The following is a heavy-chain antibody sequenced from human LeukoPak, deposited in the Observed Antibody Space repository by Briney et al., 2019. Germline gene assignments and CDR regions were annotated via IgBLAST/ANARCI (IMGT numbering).Heavy chain of an antibody. V-gene: IGHV3-7*01. CDR1: GFTFSSYW. D-gene: IGHD1-26*01. CDR2: INGDGSIE. J-gene: IGHJ4*02. Sequence: HPGGSLRLSCAASGFTFSSYWMTWVRQAPGKGLEWVSNINGDGSIENYVDSVRGRFTIFRDNAKDSLYLQMNSLGVEDTAVYYCSRDPIVGDTGGGDHWGQGTLVTVSS. CDR3: SRDPIVGDTGGGDH.